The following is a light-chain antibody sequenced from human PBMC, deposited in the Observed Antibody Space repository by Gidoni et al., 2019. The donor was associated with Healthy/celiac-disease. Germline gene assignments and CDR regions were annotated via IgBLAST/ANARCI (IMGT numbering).Light chain of an antibody. V-gene: IGLV4-69*01. CDR3: QAWGTGIRV. J-gene: IGLJ3*02. CDR2: LNSDGSH. Sequence: QLVLTQSPSASASLGASVKRTCTLGSRHSSYAIAWHQQQPVKGPRYLMKLNSDGSHRKGDGIPDRCSGSSAGAERYLTIPSLQSEDEADYYGQAWGTGIRVFGGGTKLTVL. CDR1: SRHSSYA.